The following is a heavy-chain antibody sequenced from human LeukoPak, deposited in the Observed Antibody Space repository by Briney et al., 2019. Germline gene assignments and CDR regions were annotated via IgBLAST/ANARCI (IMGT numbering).Heavy chain of an antibody. CDR1: GFTFSSYA. V-gene: IGHV3-23*01. CDR2: ISGSGGST. J-gene: IGHJ4*02. Sequence: GGSLRLSCAASGFTFSSYAINWVRQAPGKGLEWVSTISGSGGSTYYADSVKGRFTISRGSSQNTLYLQMNSLRAEDTAVYYCAKEDSSSFGIWGQGTLVTVSS. CDR3: AKEDSSSFGI. D-gene: IGHD6-19*01.